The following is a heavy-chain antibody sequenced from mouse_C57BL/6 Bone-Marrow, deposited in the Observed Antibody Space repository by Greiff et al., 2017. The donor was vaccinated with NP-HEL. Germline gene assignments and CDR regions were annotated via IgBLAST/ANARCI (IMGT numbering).Heavy chain of an antibody. D-gene: IGHD1-1*02. CDR1: GYTFTDYY. CDR3: ASLYGPPFAY. CDR2: INPNNGGT. Sequence: EVQLQQSGPELVKPGASVKISCKASGYTFTDYYMNWVKQSHGKSLEWIGDINPNNGGTSYNQKFKGKATLTVDKSSSTAYMELRSLTSEDSAVYYCASLYGPPFAYWGQGTLVTVSA. V-gene: IGHV1-26*01. J-gene: IGHJ3*01.